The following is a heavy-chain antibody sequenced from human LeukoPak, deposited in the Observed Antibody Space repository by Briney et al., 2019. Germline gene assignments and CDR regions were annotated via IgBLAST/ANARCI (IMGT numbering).Heavy chain of an antibody. V-gene: IGHV3-30*04. CDR2: ISYDGSNK. D-gene: IGHD5-24*01. CDR3: AKDGMATITGYYFDY. J-gene: IGHJ4*02. CDR1: GFTFSSYA. Sequence: PGGSLRLSCAASGFTFSSYAMHWVRQAPGKGLEWVAVISYDGSNKYYADSVKGRFTISRDNSKNTLYLQMNSLRAEDTAVYYCAKDGMATITGYYFDYWGQGTLVTVSS.